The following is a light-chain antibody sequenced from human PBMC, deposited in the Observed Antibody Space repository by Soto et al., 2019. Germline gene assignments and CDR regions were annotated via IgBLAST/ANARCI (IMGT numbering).Light chain of an antibody. V-gene: IGKV2-28*01. CDR1: QSLLYTGGYNY. J-gene: IGKJ4*01. CDR2: LGS. CDR3: MQALQTPLS. Sequence: DIVMTQSPLSLSVTPGEPASISCRSSQSLLYTGGYNYLDWYLQKPGQSPRLLVYLGSNRASGVPDRFSGSGSGTDFTLKISRVEAGDVGVYYCMQALQTPLSVGGGTKVEIK.